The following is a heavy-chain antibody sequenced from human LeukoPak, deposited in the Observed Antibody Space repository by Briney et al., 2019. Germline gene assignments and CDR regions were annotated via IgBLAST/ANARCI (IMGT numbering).Heavy chain of an antibody. CDR1: GGSISSSRYF. J-gene: IGHJ4*02. CDR3: ARHGGLKYGGYEKRFDY. D-gene: IGHD5-12*01. Sequence: PSETLSLTCTVSGGSISSSRYFWGWIRQPPGKGLEWIGSIYYSGSTYYNPSLESRVTISVDTSKNQFSLKLNSVTAADTAPYYCARHGGLKYGGYEKRFDYWGQGTLVTVSS. V-gene: IGHV4-39*01. CDR2: IYYSGST.